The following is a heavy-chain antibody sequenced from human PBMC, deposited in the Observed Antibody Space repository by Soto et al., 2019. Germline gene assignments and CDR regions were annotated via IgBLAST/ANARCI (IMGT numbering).Heavy chain of an antibody. J-gene: IGHJ5*02. CDR2: ISAYNGNT. D-gene: IGHD2-15*01. Sequence: KVSCKAACCSFTSYGSIWVRQAPGQGLEWMGWISAYNGNTNYAQKLQGRVTMTTDTSTSTAYMELRSLRSDDTAVYYCARDGRYRSGGSCYSRWFDPWGQGTLVTVSS. CDR3: ARDGRYRSGGSCYSRWFDP. V-gene: IGHV1-18*01. CDR1: CCSFTSYG.